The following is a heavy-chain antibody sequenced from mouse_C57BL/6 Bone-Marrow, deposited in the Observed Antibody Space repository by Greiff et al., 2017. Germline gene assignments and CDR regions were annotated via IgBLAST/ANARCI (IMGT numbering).Heavy chain of an antibody. CDR1: GFTFSSYA. Sequence: DVKLVESGGGLVKPGGSLKLSCAASGFTFSSYAMSWVRQTPEKRLEWVATISDGGSYTYYPDNVKGRFTISRDNAKNNLYLQMSHLKSEDTAVYYCALFYYFSWCAYWGQGTLVTVSA. CDR3: ALFYYFSWCAY. D-gene: IGHD1-1*01. V-gene: IGHV5-4*03. J-gene: IGHJ3*01. CDR2: ISDGGSYT.